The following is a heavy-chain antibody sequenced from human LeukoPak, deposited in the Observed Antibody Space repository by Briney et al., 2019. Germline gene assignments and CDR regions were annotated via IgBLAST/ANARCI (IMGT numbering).Heavy chain of an antibody. V-gene: IGHV4-4*07. CDR2: IYSSGST. D-gene: IGHD2-15*01. J-gene: IGHJ5*02. CDR1: GGSISGYY. CDR3: ARDAEHCSGSDCPRWFDP. Sequence: PSETLSLTCTVSGGSISGYYWSWIRQPAGKGLEWIGRIYSSGSTNSNPSLRSRVTISVDTSKNQFSLNLRSVTAADTAVYYCARDAEHCSGSDCPRWFDPWGQGTLVTVSS.